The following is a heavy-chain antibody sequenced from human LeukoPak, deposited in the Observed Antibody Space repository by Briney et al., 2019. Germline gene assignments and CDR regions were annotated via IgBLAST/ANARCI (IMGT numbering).Heavy chain of an antibody. V-gene: IGHV4-39*01. CDR1: GGSISSSSYY. J-gene: IGHJ6*02. CDR2: IYYSGST. CDR3: AQVEKILGYYYYYYGMDV. D-gene: IGHD5-24*01. Sequence: KPSETLSLTCTVSGGSISSSSYYWGWIRQPPGKGLEWIGSIYYSGSTYYNPSLKSRVTISVDTSKNQFSLKLSSVTAADTAVYYCAQVEKILGYYYYYYGMDVWGQGTTVTVSS.